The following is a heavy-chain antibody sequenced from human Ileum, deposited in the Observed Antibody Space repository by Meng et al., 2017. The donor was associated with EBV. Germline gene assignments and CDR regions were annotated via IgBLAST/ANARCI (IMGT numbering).Heavy chain of an antibody. D-gene: IGHD1-7*01. CDR2: VYHRGDT. J-gene: IGHJ4*02. Sequence: QGQLQESGPGLVKPSGSLFLTCTVSGDSISSDIWWSWVRQPPGKGLEWIGEVYHRGDTNYNPSLKSRVDISVDKSKNQFYLSLFSVTAADTAVYYCGRDQGRELINHWGQGTLVTVSS. V-gene: IGHV4-4*02. CDR1: GDSISSDIW. CDR3: GRDQGRELINH.